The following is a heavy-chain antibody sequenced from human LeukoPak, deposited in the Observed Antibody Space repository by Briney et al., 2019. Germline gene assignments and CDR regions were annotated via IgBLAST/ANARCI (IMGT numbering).Heavy chain of an antibody. D-gene: IGHD2-2*01. J-gene: IGHJ6*03. V-gene: IGHV4-30-2*01. CDR2: IYHSGST. CDR3: ARDNPLGYCSSTSCYYYYYYMDV. Sequence: SQTLSLTCTVSGGSISSGGYYWSWIRQPPGKGLEWIGYIYHSGSTYYNPSLKSRVTISVDRSKNQFSLKLSSVTAADTAVYYCARDNPLGYCSSTSCYYYYYYMDVWGKGTTVTVSS. CDR1: GGSISSGGYY.